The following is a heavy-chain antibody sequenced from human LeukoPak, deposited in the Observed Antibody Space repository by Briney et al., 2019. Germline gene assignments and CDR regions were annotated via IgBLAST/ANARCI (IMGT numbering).Heavy chain of an antibody. V-gene: IGHV3-21*01. J-gene: IGHJ4*02. CDR2: ISSSSSYI. D-gene: IGHD6-19*01. CDR3: ARASSGWYGKFDY. CDR1: GFTFSSYS. Sequence: GGSLRLSCAASGFTFSSYSMNWVRQAPGKGLEWVSSISSSSSYIYYADSVKGRFTISRDNAKNSLYLQMNSLRAEDTAVYYCARASSGWYGKFDYWGQGTLVAVSS.